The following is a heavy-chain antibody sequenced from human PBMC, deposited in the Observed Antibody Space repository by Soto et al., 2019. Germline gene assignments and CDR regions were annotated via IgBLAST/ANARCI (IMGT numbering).Heavy chain of an antibody. Sequence: QVQLQESGPGLVRPSQTLSLTCTVSGGSITNGDYYWNWIRQHPGKGLEWIGYINYRGTTFYNPSLKVRFFISVEPSKNYFSLNLSSGTAADTPVYFGPRDPPGDAPYWGQGPLVTVSS. CDR2: INYRGTT. D-gene: IGHD3-10*01. V-gene: IGHV4-31*03. J-gene: IGHJ4*02. CDR3: PRDPPGDAPY. CDR1: GGSITNGDYY.